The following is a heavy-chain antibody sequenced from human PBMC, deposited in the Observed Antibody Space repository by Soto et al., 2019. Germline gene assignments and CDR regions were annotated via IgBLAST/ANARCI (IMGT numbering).Heavy chain of an antibody. CDR3: ARLDPMMIAFDI. CDR2: IYYSGST. J-gene: IGHJ3*02. V-gene: IGHV4-30-4*01. CDR1: GGSISSGYYY. D-gene: IGHD3-22*01. Sequence: SETLSLTGTVSGGSISSGYYYWSWIRQPPGKGLEWIGYIYYSGSTYYNPSLKSRVTISVDTSKNQFSLKLSSVTAADTAVYYCARLDPMMIAFDIWGQGTMVAVSS.